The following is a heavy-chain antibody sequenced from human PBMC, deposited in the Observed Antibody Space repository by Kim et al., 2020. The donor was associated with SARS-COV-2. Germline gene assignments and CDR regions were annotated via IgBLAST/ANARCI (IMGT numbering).Heavy chain of an antibody. D-gene: IGHD4-17*01. J-gene: IGHJ6*03. CDR2: LNAGTGNT. V-gene: IGHV1-3*01. CDR3: ARERPQYGVSDYYYYD. CDR1: GYTFTTYS. Sequence: ASVKVSCKASGYTFTTYSMHWVRQAPGQRLEWMGWLNAGTGNTKFAQKFQGRVTITRDTSPSTAFMELSSLRSEDTAVYYCARERPQYGVSDYYYYD.